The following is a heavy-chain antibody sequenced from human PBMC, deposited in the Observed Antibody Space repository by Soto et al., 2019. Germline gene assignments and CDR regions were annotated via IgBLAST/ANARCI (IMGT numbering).Heavy chain of an antibody. Sequence: QVQLQESGPGLVKPSETLSLTCTVSGGSISSYYWSWIRQPPGKGLEWIGYIYYSGSTNYNPSLKSRVTISVDTSKNQFSLKLSSVTAADTAVYYCARACSSTSCRPNYYYGMDVWGQGTTVTVSS. CDR1: GGSISSYY. D-gene: IGHD2-2*01. V-gene: IGHV4-59*01. J-gene: IGHJ6*02. CDR3: ARACSSTSCRPNYYYGMDV. CDR2: IYYSGST.